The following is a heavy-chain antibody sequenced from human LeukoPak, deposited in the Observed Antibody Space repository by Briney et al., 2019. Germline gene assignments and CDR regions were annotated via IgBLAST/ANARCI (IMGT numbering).Heavy chain of an antibody. CDR1: GGSISSGGYS. D-gene: IGHD2-2*01. V-gene: IGHV4-30-2*01. CDR3: ARESHCSSTSCRYNWFDP. CDR2: IYHSGST. Sequence: SQTLSLTCAVSGGSISSGGYSWSWLRQPPGKGLEWIGYIYHSGSTYYNPSLKSRVTISVDRSKNQFSLKLSSVTAADTAVYYCARESHCSSTSCRYNWFDPWGQGTLVTVSS. J-gene: IGHJ5*02.